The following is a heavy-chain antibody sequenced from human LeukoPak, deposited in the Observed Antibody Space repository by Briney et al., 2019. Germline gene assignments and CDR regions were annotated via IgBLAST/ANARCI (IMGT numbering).Heavy chain of an antibody. CDR1: GGTFSSYA. V-gene: IGHV1-69*01. J-gene: IGHJ4*02. CDR2: IIPIFGTA. CDR3: ASTYYYDSSGYYYAPIGY. Sequence: ASVKVSCKASGGTFSSYAISWVRQAPGQGLEWMGGIIPIFGTANYAQKFQGRVTITADESTSTAYMELCSLRSEDTAVYYCASTYYYDSSGYYYAPIGYWGQGTLVTVSS. D-gene: IGHD3-22*01.